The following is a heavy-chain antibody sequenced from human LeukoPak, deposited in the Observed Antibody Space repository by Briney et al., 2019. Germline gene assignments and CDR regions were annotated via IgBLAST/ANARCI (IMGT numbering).Heavy chain of an antibody. D-gene: IGHD1-1*01. J-gene: IGHJ4*02. CDR3: VRQPRVHTPDF. Sequence: GESLKFSCEGSGYTFTNFLIGWLRQMPGKGLEWMGIVSPSDSDTRYSPSFQGQVTISADKSITTAYLQWSSLKAADTATYYCVRQPRVHTPDFWGQGTLVTVSS. V-gene: IGHV5-51*01. CDR1: GYTFTNFL. CDR2: VSPSDSDT.